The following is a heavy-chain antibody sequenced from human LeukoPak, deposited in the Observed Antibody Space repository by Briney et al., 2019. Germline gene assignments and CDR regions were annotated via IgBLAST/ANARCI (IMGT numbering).Heavy chain of an antibody. CDR2: INPNSGGT. CDR3: ARGRQLHLGELFPFAEFFQP. Sequence: ASVKVSCKTSGYTFTGQYLHWVRQAPGQGLEWMGWINPNSGGTKSAQKFQGRVIMTRDTSICTAYMELRSLSSDDTAVYYCARGRQLHLGELFPFAEFFQPWGQGTLVTVFS. J-gene: IGHJ1*01. D-gene: IGHD3-16*01. CDR1: GYTFTGQY. V-gene: IGHV1-2*02.